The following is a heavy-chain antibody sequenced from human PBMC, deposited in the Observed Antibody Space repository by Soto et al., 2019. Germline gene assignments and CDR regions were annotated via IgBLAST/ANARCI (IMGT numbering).Heavy chain of an antibody. CDR1: GYSFTSYW. CDR2: IDPSDSYT. J-gene: IGHJ5*02. Sequence: ESVKISCKGSGYSFTSYWISWVRQMPGKGLEWMGRIDPSDSYTNYSPSFQGHVTISADKSISTAYLQWSSLKASDTAMYYCARHGGYDILTGYYVAFDPWGQGTLVTVSS. D-gene: IGHD3-9*01. CDR3: ARHGGYDILTGYYVAFDP. V-gene: IGHV5-10-1*01.